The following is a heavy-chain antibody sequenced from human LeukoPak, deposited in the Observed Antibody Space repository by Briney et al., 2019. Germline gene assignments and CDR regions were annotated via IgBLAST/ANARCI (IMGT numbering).Heavy chain of an antibody. J-gene: IGHJ2*01. CDR2: ITGTGSQFDDV. Sequence: GGSLRVACAASGFKFSVYSMNWVRQAPGSGLEWVSRITGTGSQFDDVDYADSVRGRFTISRDNAKDSLFLEMSGLRVEDTGIYFCARETGFGDASDLWGRGTL. D-gene: IGHD3-10*01. V-gene: IGHV3-21*03. CDR1: GFKFSVYS. CDR3: ARETGFGDASDL.